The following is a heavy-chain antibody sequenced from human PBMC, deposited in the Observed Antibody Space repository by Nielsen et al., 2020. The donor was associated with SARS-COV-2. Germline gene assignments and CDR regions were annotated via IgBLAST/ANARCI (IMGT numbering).Heavy chain of an antibody. D-gene: IGHD3-3*01. J-gene: IGHJ6*02. Sequence: SETLSLTCTVSGGSISSYYWSWIRQPPGKGLEWIGYIYYSGSTNYNPSLKSRVTISVDTSKNQFSLKLSSVTAADTAVYYCARDAKTYYDFWSGGYYYYGMDVWGQGTTVTVSS. CDR1: GGSISSYY. V-gene: IGHV4-59*12. CDR3: ARDAKTYYDFWSGGYYYYGMDV. CDR2: IYYSGST.